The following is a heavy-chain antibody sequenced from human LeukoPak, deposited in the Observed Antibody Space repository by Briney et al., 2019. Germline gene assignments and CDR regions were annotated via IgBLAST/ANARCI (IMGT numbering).Heavy chain of an antibody. CDR3: ARDRTNYYDSSGYHDYYGLDV. Sequence: GGSLRLSCAASGFTFSSYSMNWVRQAPGKGLEWVSYISSSSSTIYFADSVKGRFTISRDNAKSSLYLQVNSLRDEDTAVYYCARDRTNYYDSSGYHDYYGLDVWGQGTTVTVSS. D-gene: IGHD3-22*01. CDR1: GFTFSSYS. CDR2: ISSSSSTI. V-gene: IGHV3-48*02. J-gene: IGHJ6*02.